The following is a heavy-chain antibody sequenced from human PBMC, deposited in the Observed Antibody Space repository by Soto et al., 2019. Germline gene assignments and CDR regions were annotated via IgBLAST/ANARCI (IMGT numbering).Heavy chain of an antibody. CDR1: GFTFSSYG. Sequence: LRLSCAASGFTFSSYGMHWVRQAPGKGLEWVAVISYDGSNKYYADSVKGRFTISRDNSKNTLYLQMNSLRAEDTAVYYCAKGLVYYDSSGYPYYFDYWGQGTLVTVSS. J-gene: IGHJ4*02. D-gene: IGHD3-22*01. CDR2: ISYDGSNK. CDR3: AKGLVYYDSSGYPYYFDY. V-gene: IGHV3-30*18.